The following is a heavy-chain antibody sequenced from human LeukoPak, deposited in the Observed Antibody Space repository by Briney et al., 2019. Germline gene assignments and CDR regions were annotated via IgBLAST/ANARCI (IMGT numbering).Heavy chain of an antibody. CDR1: GASISSSY. J-gene: IGHJ6*02. CDR2: IYYSGST. Sequence: PSETLSLTCTVSGASISSSYWSWIRQPPGKGLEWIGYIYYSGSTNYNPSLKSRVTISVDTSKNQFSLKLSSVTAADTAVYYCARVSSSGWYDYYYYYGMDVWGQGTTVTVSS. CDR3: ARVSSSGWYDYYYYYGMDV. D-gene: IGHD6-19*01. V-gene: IGHV4-59*01.